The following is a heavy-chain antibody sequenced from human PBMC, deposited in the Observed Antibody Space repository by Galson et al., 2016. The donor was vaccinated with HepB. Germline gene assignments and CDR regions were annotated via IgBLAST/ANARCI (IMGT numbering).Heavy chain of an antibody. CDR1: GYTFTAYY. Sequence: VSCKASGYTFTAYYIHWVRRAPGQGLEWMGRINPNNGDTNYAQKFQGRVSMTRDTSIRTAYMELSRLRFDDTVVYYCARGGPGVYDYPDYWGQGTLVTVSS. CDR2: INPNNGDT. D-gene: IGHD3-16*01. J-gene: IGHJ4*02. V-gene: IGHV1-2*05. CDR3: ARGGPGVYDYPDY.